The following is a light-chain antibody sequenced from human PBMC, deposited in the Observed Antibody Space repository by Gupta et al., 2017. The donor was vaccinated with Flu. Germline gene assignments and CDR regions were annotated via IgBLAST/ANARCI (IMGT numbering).Light chain of an antibody. Sequence: TISCTGSSSNIGAGYDVHWYQQLPGTAPKLLIYGNNNRPSGVPDRFSGSKSGPSASLAITGLQAEDEADYYCQSYDTSLSGSRVFGGGTKLTVL. CDR3: QSYDTSLSGSRV. CDR1: SSNIGAGYD. V-gene: IGLV1-40*01. J-gene: IGLJ2*01. CDR2: GNN.